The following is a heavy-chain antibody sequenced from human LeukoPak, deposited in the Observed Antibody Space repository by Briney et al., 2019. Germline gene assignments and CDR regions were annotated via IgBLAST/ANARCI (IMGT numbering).Heavy chain of an antibody. J-gene: IGHJ5*02. CDR2: ISAYNGNT. CDR1: GYTFTSYG. D-gene: IGHD3-22*01. Sequence: ASVKVSCKASGYTFTSYGISWVRQAPGQGLEWMGWISAYNGNTNYAQKLQGRVTMTTDTSTSTSYMEVSSLRSDDKTMYYCAKDEGLYYDTSGYDWAPWGQGTLVTVSS. CDR3: AKDEGLYYDTSGYDWAP. V-gene: IGHV1-18*01.